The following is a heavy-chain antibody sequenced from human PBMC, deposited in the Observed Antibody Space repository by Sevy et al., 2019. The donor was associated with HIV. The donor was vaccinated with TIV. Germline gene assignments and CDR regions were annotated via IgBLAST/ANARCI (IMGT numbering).Heavy chain of an antibody. CDR3: AKNGLWFGEFSTY. J-gene: IGHJ4*02. Sequence: GGSLRLSCAASGFTFSSYAMSWVRQAPGKGLEWVSAISGSGGSTDYANSVKGRFTISRDNSKNTLYLQMNSLRAEDTAVYYCAKNGLWFGEFSTYWGQGTLVTVSS. CDR2: ISGSGGST. D-gene: IGHD3-10*01. V-gene: IGHV3-23*01. CDR1: GFTFSSYA.